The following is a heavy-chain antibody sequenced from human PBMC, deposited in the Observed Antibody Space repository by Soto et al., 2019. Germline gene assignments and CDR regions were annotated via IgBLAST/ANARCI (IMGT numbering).Heavy chain of an antibody. J-gene: IGHJ4*02. V-gene: IGHV4-31*03. CDR2: IYYSGST. CDR3: ARGDRVRGVDFDD. D-gene: IGHD3-10*01. CDR1: GGSISSGGYY. Sequence: SETLSLTCTVSGGSISSGGYYWSWIRQHPGKGLEWIGYIYYSGSTYYNPSLKSRVTISVDTSKNQFSLKLSSVTAADTAVYYGARGDRVRGVDFDDWGQGTLVPVAS.